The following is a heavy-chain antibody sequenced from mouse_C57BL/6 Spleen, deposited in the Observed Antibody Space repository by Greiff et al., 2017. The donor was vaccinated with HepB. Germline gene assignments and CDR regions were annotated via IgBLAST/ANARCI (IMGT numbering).Heavy chain of an antibody. CDR2: IWTGGGI. CDR3: AREDGYYDAMDY. J-gene: IGHJ4*01. Sequence: VKLMESGPGLVAPSQSLSITCTVSGFSLTSYAISWVRQPPGKGLEWLGVIWTGGGINYNSALKSRLSISKDNSKSQVFLKMNSLQTDDTARYYCAREDGYYDAMDYWGQGTSVTVSS. D-gene: IGHD2-3*01. CDR1: GFSLTSYA. V-gene: IGHV2-9-1*01.